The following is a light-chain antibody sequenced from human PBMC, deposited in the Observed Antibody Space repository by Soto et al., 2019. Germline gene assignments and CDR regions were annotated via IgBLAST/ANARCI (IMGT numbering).Light chain of an antibody. J-gene: IGKJ5*01. Sequence: EIVLTQSPATLSLSPGERATLSCRASQSVSSYLAWYQQKPGQAPRLLIYDASNRATSIPARFSGSGSGTDFTLTISSLEPEDFAVYYCQYGSNRITFGQGTRLEIK. CDR3: QYGSNRIT. CDR2: DAS. CDR1: QSVSSY. V-gene: IGKV3-11*01.